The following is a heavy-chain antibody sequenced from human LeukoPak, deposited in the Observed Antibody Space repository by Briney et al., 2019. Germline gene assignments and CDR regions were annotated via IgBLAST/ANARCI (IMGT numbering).Heavy chain of an antibody. J-gene: IGHJ4*02. D-gene: IGHD3-10*01. CDR2: ICDSRNA. CDR1: GGSINSGASC. V-gene: IGHV4-31*03. CDR3: AVGGTGTKVDY. Sequence: SETLSLTCTVSGGSINSGASCWNWIRQHPGEGLEWIGFICDSRNAYYNASLKSRVSISLDTSENQFSLKLSSVTAADTAVYYCAVGGTGTKVDYWGQGILVAVSS.